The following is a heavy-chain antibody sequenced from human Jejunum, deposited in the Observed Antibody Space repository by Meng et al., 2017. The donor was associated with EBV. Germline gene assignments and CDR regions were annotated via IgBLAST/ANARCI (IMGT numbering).Heavy chain of an antibody. CDR3: ARGGPDFGDYVPFDY. D-gene: IGHD4-17*01. CDR1: GDSISRGAYL. Sequence: QVHLRVSGSGLVQPSETLSLTCAVSGDSISRGAYLWSWIRQPPGKGLEWIGNIYHIGSTYYNPSLKSRVTISVDRSKNQFSLKLTSVTAADTAVYYCARGGPDFGDYVPFDYWGQGTLVTVSS. CDR2: IYHIGST. V-gene: IGHV4-30-2*01. J-gene: IGHJ4*02.